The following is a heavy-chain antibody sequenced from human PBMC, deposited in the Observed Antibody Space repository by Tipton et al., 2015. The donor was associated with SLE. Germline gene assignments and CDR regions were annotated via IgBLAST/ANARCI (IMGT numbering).Heavy chain of an antibody. J-gene: IGHJ3*02. CDR1: GGSFSGYY. CDR2: INHSGST. CDR3: AVPGGYYYDSSGYYYPDAFDI. D-gene: IGHD3-22*01. V-gene: IGHV4-34*01. Sequence: TLSLTCAVYGGSFSGYYWSWIRQPPGKGLEWIGEINHSGSTNYNPSLKSRVTISVDTSKNQFSLKLSSVTAADTAVYYCAVPGGYYYDSSGYYYPDAFDIWGQGTMVTVSS.